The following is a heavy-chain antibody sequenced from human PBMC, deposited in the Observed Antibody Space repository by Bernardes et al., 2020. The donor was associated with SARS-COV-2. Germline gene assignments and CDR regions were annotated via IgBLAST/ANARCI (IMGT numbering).Heavy chain of an antibody. CDR3: ATGPVVGAPFLVAFDI. CDR2: FDPEDGET. J-gene: IGHJ3*02. CDR1: GYTLTEFS. Sequence: ASVKVSCKVSGYTLTEFSMHWVRQAPGKGLEWMGGFDPEDGETIYAQKFQGRVTMTEDTSTDTAYMELSSLRSEDTAVYYCATGPVVGAPFLVAFDIWGQGTMVTVSS. D-gene: IGHD1-26*01. V-gene: IGHV1-24*01.